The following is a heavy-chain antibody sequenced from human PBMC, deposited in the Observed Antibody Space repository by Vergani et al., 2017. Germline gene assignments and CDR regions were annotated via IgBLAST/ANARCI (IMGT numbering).Heavy chain of an antibody. CDR2: ISGSGGST. CDR3: AKVTNRWELTDY. V-gene: IGHV3-23*01. CDR1: GFTFSSYA. Sequence: EVQLLESGGGLVQPGGSLRLSCAASGFTFSSYAMSWVRQAPGKGLEWVSAISGSGGSTYYADSVKGRFTISRDNSKNTLYLQMNSLRAEDTAVYYWAKVTNRWELTDYWGQGTLVTVSS. J-gene: IGHJ4*02. D-gene: IGHD1-26*01.